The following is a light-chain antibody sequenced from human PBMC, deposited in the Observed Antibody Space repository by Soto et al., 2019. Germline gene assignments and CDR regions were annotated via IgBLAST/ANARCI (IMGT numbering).Light chain of an antibody. J-gene: IGLJ2*01. CDR2: RDS. Sequence: SYERTQPLSVSVALGQTARITCGGNHIGSKNVHWYQQKPGQAPVLVIYRDSNRPSGIPERFSGSNSGNTATLTISRAQAGDEADYYCQVWDSSTVVFGGGTKLTVL. V-gene: IGLV3-9*01. CDR3: QVWDSSTVV. CDR1: HIGSKN.